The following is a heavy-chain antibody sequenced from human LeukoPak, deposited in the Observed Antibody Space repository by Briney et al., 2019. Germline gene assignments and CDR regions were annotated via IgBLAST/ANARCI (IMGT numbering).Heavy chain of an antibody. CDR1: GFTFISDA. J-gene: IGHJ1*01. Sequence: PGGSLRLAFAASGFTFISDAIRSGRQAPGKGVERDSAISGSGGSTYYADSVKGRFTISRDNSKYTLYLQMNSLRAEDTAVYYCAKDSPIAVAGVSAEYFQHWGQGTLVTVSS. CDR2: ISGSGGST. V-gene: IGHV3-23*01. CDR3: AKDSPIAVAGVSAEYFQH. D-gene: IGHD6-19*01.